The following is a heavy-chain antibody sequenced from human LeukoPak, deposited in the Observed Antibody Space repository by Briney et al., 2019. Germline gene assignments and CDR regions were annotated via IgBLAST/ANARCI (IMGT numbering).Heavy chain of an antibody. CDR3: ERDLAMYYYDSSGCLDY. V-gene: IGHV3-33*01. D-gene: IGHD3-22*01. CDR2: IWYVGSNK. Sequence: GGSLRLSCAASGFIFSKYGLHWVRQPPARGGEWVAVIWYVGSNKYDADSVKGRFAIFRDNSKNSLYLQMSSLRAEETDVYYCERDLAMYYYDSSGCLDYWGQGTLVTVSS. J-gene: IGHJ4*02. CDR1: GFIFSKYG.